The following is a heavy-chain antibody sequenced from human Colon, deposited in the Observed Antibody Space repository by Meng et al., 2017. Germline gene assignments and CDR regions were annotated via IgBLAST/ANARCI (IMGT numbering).Heavy chain of an antibody. J-gene: IGHJ6*02. Sequence: ASVKVSCKASGYTFTSYGISWVRQAPGQGLEWMGWISAYNGNTDYAQKLQARVTMTTDTSTSTAYMELRSLRSDDTAVYYCARVGPTAFHYAMDVWGQGTTVTVSS. CDR3: ARVGPTAFHYAMDV. D-gene: IGHD1-26*01. CDR1: GYTFTSYG. V-gene: IGHV1-18*01. CDR2: ISAYNGNT.